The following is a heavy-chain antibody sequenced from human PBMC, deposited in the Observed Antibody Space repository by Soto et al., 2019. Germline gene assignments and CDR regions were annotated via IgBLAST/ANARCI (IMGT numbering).Heavy chain of an antibody. D-gene: IGHD3-3*01. CDR2: IYSSGRT. CDR3: ARQRYYDFWSGLLDHYYYYAMDV. CDR1: GGSISNYY. Sequence: PSETLSLTCTVSGGSISNYYWSWIRQPPGKGLEWIGYIYSSGRTNYNPSLKSRVTISVDTSKNQFSLKLSSVTAADTAVYYFARQRYYDFWSGLLDHYYYYAMDVWGQGTTVTVSS. V-gene: IGHV4-59*08. J-gene: IGHJ6*02.